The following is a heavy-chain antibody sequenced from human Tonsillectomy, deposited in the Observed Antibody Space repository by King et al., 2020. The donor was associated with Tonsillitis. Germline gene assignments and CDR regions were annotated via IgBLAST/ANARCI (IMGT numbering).Heavy chain of an antibody. V-gene: IGHV3-23*04. CDR2: ISGSGGST. Sequence: VQLVESGGGLVQPGGSLRLSCAASGFSFSSYAMSWVRQAPGKGLEWVSAISGSGGSTFYAESVKGRFTISRDNSKKTLYLQMNSLSVEDTAVYYCAVTGVPNYYYYYGIDVWGQGTTATVSS. D-gene: IGHD3-9*01. CDR1: GFSFSSYA. CDR3: AVTGVPNYYYYYGIDV. J-gene: IGHJ6*02.